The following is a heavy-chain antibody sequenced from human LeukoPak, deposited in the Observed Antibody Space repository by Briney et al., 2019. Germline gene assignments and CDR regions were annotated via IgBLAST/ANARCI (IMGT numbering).Heavy chain of an antibody. Sequence: GGSLRLSCAASGFTFDTYAMSWVRLAPGKGLEWVSAISGSGGSTYYADSVKGRFTISRDNSKNTLYLQMNSLRAEDTAVYYCASTMVRGVTVPFDYWGQGTLVTVSS. CDR1: GFTFDTYA. D-gene: IGHD3-10*01. J-gene: IGHJ4*02. CDR3: ASTMVRGVTVPFDY. V-gene: IGHV3-23*01. CDR2: ISGSGGST.